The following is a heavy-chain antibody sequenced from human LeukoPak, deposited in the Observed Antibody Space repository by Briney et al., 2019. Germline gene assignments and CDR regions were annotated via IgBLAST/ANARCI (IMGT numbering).Heavy chain of an antibody. Sequence: PSETLSLTCTVSGGSISSSSYYWGWIRQPPGKGLEWIRSIYYSGSTYYNPSLKSRVTISVDTSKNQFSLKLSSVTAADTAVYYCAREEVTAYSSSKEVDYWGQGTLVTVSS. D-gene: IGHD6-6*01. CDR2: IYYSGST. CDR1: GGSISSSSYY. CDR3: AREEVTAYSSSKEVDY. J-gene: IGHJ4*02. V-gene: IGHV4-39*07.